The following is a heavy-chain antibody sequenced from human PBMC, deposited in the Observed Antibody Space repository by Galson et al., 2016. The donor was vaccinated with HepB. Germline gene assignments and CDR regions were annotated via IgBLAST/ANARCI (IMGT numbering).Heavy chain of an antibody. CDR1: GFTVSGTY. J-gene: IGHJ2*01. CDR3: ARGAGIAVVVLEDCYFDL. D-gene: IGHD2-21*01. V-gene: IGHV3-66*01. CDR2: IYSDGTT. Sequence: LRLSCAASGFTVSGTYMSWVRQAPGQGLQWVSVIYSDGTTYYTDSVKGRFTIARDSAENTVFLQMNSLRTEDTALYYCARGAGIAVVVLEDCYFDLWGRGTLLTASA.